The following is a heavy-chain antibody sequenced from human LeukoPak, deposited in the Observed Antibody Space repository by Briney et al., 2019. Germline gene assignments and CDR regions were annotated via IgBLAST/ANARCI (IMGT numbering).Heavy chain of an antibody. J-gene: IGHJ6*02. CDR3: ERSLYYDILTGSGMDV. D-gene: IGHD3-9*01. Sequence: GGSRRLSCAASGFTLSDYYMSWIRQAAGKGLEWVSYISSSGSTIYYADSVKGRFTISRDNAKNSLYLQMNSLSAEDTRVFFCERSLYYDILTGSGMDVWGQGTTVTVSS. CDR1: GFTLSDYY. CDR2: ISSSGSTI. V-gene: IGHV3-11*01.